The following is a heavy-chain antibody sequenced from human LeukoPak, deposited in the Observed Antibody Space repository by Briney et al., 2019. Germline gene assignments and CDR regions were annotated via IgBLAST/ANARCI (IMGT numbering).Heavy chain of an antibody. CDR2: IYYSGST. V-gene: IGHV4-30-4*01. CDR3: VRVAYGDYYFDY. D-gene: IGHD4-17*01. CDR1: GXYC. J-gene: IGHJ4*02. Sequence: GXYCWSWXRQPPGKGLEWIVYIYYSGSTYYNPSLKSRVTMSVYTSKNQFSLRLSPVTAADTAIYYCVRVAYGDYYFDYWGQGTLVTVSS.